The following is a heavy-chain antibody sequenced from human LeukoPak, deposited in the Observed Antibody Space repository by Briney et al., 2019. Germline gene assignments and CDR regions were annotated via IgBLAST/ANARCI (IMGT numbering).Heavy chain of an antibody. J-gene: IGHJ6*03. CDR2: IIPIFGTA. D-gene: IGHD4-17*01. CDR3: GGTVTTGYYYYYYMDV. V-gene: IGHV1-69*13. Sequence: ASVKVSCKASGGTFSSYAISWVRQAPGQGLEWMGGIIPIFGTANYAQKFQGRVTITADESTSTAYMELSSLRSEDTAVYYCGGTVTTGYYYYYYMDVWGKGTTVTISS. CDR1: GGTFSSYA.